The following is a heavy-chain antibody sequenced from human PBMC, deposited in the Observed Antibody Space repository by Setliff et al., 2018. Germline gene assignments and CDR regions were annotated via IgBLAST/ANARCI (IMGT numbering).Heavy chain of an antibody. D-gene: IGHD6-19*01. V-gene: IGHV4-4*07. Sequence: PSETLSLTCTVSGGSISSYYWSWIRQPAGKGLEWMWHIYIGGSANYNPSRKIRVTMSIDTSKNQFSLKLNSVTAADMAVYYCAREQWLDPPGYYYMDVWAKGTTVTVSS. CDR1: GGSISSYY. CDR2: IYIGGSA. CDR3: AREQWLDPPGYYYMDV. J-gene: IGHJ6*03.